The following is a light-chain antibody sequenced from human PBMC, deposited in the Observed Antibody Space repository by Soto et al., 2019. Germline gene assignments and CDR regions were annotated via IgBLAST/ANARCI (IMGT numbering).Light chain of an antibody. J-gene: IGKJ4*01. Sequence: DIQMTQSPSSLSASVGDRVTITCQASQDISNYLNWYQQKPGKAPKLLIYYASNLETGVPSRFSGSGSWTDFTFTISRLQAEDIATYYCQQYDNLRLTFGGGTKVEIK. CDR3: QQYDNLRLT. CDR2: YAS. CDR1: QDISNY. V-gene: IGKV1-33*01.